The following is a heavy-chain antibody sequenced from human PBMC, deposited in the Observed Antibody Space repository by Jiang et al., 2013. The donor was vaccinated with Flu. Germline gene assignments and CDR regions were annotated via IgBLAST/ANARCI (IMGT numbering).Heavy chain of an antibody. CDR1: GGSISSYY. J-gene: IGHJ5*02. CDR3: AREGAYYGSGTTNWFDP. D-gene: IGHD3-10*01. Sequence: PGLVKPSETLSLTCTVSGGSISSYYWSWIRQPPGKGLEWIGYIYYSGSTNYNPSLKSRVTISVDTSKNQFSLKLSSVTAADTAVYYCAREGAYYGSGTTNWFDPWGQGTLVTVSS. CDR2: IYYSGST. V-gene: IGHV4-59*01.